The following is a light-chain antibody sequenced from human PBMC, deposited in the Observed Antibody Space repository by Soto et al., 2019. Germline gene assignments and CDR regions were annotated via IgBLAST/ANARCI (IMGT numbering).Light chain of an antibody. J-gene: IGKJ1*01. CDR2: GAS. CDR1: QSVSSSY. CDR3: QQYSSSPYT. Sequence: EIVLTQSPGTLSLSPGERATLSCRASQSVSSSYLAWYQQKPGQAPRLLIYGASYRATGFPDRFSGSGSGTDFTLTISRLEPEDFAVYFCQQYSSSPYTFGQGTKVDI. V-gene: IGKV3-20*01.